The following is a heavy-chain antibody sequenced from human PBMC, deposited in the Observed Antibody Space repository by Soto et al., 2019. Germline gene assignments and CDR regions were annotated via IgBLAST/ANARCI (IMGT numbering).Heavy chain of an antibody. Sequence: EVQLVESGGGLVQPGGSLKLSCAASGFTFSDSAMHWVRQASGKGPEWVGRIRSKVNTYATAYAESVKGRFTISRDDSMNTAYLQMNILKTEDTAVYYCTRRRDWTAMDPLDYWGQGTLVTVSS. J-gene: IGHJ4*02. D-gene: IGHD5-18*01. CDR2: IRSKVNTYAT. CDR3: TRRRDWTAMDPLDY. CDR1: GFTFSDSA. V-gene: IGHV3-73*02.